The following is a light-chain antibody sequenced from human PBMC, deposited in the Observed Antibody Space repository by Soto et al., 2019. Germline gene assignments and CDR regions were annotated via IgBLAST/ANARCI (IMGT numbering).Light chain of an antibody. CDR2: DAS. Sequence: LLLTQSPVTLSLSPGATGTLSCGASQSVSSSLAWYQQKPGQAPRLLIYDASSRATGIPARFSGSGSGTDFALTISSLEPEDFAVYYCHHRGNGITFGQGTRLEIK. CDR1: QSVSSS. CDR3: HHRGNGIT. J-gene: IGKJ5*01. V-gene: IGKV3-11*01.